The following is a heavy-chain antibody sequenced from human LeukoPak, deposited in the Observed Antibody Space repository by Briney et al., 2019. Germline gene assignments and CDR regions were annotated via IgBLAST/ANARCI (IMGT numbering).Heavy chain of an antibody. Sequence: PGGSLRLSCAASGFTFSSYGMSWVRQAPGKGLEWVSAISGSGGSTYYADSVKGRFTISRDNSKNTLYLQMNSLRAEDTAVYYCATQSTYCSGGSCSDYWGQGTLVTVSS. V-gene: IGHV3-23*01. CDR3: ATQSTYCSGGSCSDY. CDR2: ISGSGGST. CDR1: GFTFSSYG. J-gene: IGHJ4*02. D-gene: IGHD2-15*01.